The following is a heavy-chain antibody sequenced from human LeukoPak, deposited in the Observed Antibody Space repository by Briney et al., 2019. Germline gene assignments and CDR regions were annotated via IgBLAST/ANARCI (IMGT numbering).Heavy chain of an antibody. CDR3: AKSARLRFLEWLLYPFDY. J-gene: IGHJ4*02. D-gene: IGHD3-3*01. Sequence: PGGSLRLSCAASGFTFDDYGMSWVRQAPGKGLEWVSGINWNGGSTGYADSVKGRFTISRDNSKNTLYLQMNSLRAEDTAVYYCAKSARLRFLEWLLYPFDYWGQGTLVTVSS. CDR1: GFTFDDYG. V-gene: IGHV3-20*04. CDR2: INWNGGST.